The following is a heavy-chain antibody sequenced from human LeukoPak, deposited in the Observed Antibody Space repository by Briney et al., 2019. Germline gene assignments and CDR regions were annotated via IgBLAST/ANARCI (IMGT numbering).Heavy chain of an antibody. CDR2: ISGSGDTT. J-gene: IGHJ5*02. CDR1: GLTFSDYS. CDR3: AKDVSWGSYIT. D-gene: IGHD3-16*01. Sequence: GGSLRLSCTASGLTFSDYSMNWVRQAPGQGLEWVSWISGSGDTTYYADSVKGRFTISRDNSKNTLYLQMNSLGAEDTAVYYCAKDVSWGSYITWGQGTLVTVSS. V-gene: IGHV3-23*01.